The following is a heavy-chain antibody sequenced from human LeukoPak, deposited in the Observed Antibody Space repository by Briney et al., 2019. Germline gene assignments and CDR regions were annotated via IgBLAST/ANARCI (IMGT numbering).Heavy chain of an antibody. D-gene: IGHD3-10*01. CDR1: GFTFSDYY. CDR2: ISSSGSTI. CDR3: ARDRVVRGVKSVGGYYYGMDV. Sequence: GGSLRLSCAASGFTFSDYYMSWIRQAPGKGLEWVSYISSSGSTIYYVDSVKGRFTISRDNAKNSLYLQMNSLRAEDTAVYYCARDRVVRGVKSVGGYYYGMDVWGQGTTVTVSS. J-gene: IGHJ6*02. V-gene: IGHV3-11*01.